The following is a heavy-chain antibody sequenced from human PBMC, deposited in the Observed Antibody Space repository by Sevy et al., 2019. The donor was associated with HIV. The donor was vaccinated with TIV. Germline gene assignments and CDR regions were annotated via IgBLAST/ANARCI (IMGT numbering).Heavy chain of an antibody. CDR2: IYFSGGT. D-gene: IGHD4-17*01. V-gene: IGHV4-30-4*01. Sequence: SETLSLTCGVSGGSISSGDYYWSWIRQPPGKGLEWIGRIYFSGGTYYNPSLKNRVTISVDTSKNQFSLKLSSVIAADTAVYYRARSKNDYANAVDFDFWGQGTLVTVSS. CDR3: ARSKNDYANAVDFDF. J-gene: IGHJ4*02. CDR1: GGSISSGDYY.